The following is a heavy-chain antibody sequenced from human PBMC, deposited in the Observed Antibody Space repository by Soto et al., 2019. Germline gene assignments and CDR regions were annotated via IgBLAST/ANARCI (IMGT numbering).Heavy chain of an antibody. V-gene: IGHV4-30-2*01. Sequence: SETLSLTCAVSGGSISSGGYSWSWVRQPPGKGLEWIGYIYHSGNTYYNPSLKSRVTISVGRSKNQFSLKLSSVTAADTAVYYCARCCYYDSSGYYYPNWFDPWGQGTLVTVSS. D-gene: IGHD3-22*01. CDR1: GGSISSGGYS. CDR2: IYHSGNT. J-gene: IGHJ5*02. CDR3: ARCCYYDSSGYYYPNWFDP.